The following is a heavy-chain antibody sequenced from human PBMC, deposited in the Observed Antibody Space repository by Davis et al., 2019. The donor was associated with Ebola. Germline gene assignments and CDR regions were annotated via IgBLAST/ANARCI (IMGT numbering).Heavy chain of an antibody. CDR1: GFTFSSYG. CDR3: VSLLH. CDR2: ISYSGATI. V-gene: IGHV3-48*04. J-gene: IGHJ4*02. Sequence: PGGSLRLSCPASGFTFSSYGMHWVRRAPGKGLEWVAYISYSGATIYYADSVKGRFTISRDNAKNSLHLQMNSLRVEDTAMYYCVSLLHWGQGARVTVSS.